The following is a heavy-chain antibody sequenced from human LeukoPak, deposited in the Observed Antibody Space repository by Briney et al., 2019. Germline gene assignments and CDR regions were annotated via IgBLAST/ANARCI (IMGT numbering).Heavy chain of an antibody. CDR2: IRNDGITT. CDR3: AADGEYAFLV. J-gene: IGHJ3*01. CDR1: GLTFHNTG. Sequence: GGSLRLSCAASGLTFHNTGMHWIRQAPGEGLVWVSRIRNDGITTTYADSVKGRFTIYRDNAKKTLHLQMNSLRADDTAVYYCAADGEYAFLVWGQGTMVTVSS. V-gene: IGHV3-74*01. D-gene: IGHD2/OR15-2a*01.